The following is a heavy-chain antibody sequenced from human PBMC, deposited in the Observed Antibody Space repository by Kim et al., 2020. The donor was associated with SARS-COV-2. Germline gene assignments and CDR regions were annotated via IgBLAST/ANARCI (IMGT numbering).Heavy chain of an antibody. Sequence: ASVKVSCKASGYTFTSYAMHWVRQAPGQRLEWMGWINAGNGNTKYSQKFQGRVTITRDTSASTAYMELSSLRSEDTAVYYCARVRSSWFDFDYRGQGTLVTVSS. D-gene: IGHD6-13*01. V-gene: IGHV1-3*01. J-gene: IGHJ4*02. CDR1: GYTFTSYA. CDR3: ARVRSSWFDFDY. CDR2: INAGNGNT.